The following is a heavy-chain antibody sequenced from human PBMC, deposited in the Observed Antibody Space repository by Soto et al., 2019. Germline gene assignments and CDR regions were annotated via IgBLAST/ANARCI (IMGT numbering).Heavy chain of an antibody. CDR3: PRDRPPGSVYGMDA. V-gene: IGHV1-18*01. CDR1: GYIFTTYG. CDR2: ISADSGYT. Sequence: QIQLVQFGGEVARPGASVTVSCAASGYIFTTYGLSWVRQAPAHGLEWMGWISADSGYTQYAQFFQGRVTMTRDTSRNTVYMTLRDLTSDDTGIYYWPRDRPPGSVYGMDAWGQGTAVTVSS. J-gene: IGHJ6*02.